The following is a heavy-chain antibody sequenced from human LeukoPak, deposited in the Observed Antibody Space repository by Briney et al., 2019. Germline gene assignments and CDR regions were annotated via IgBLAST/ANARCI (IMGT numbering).Heavy chain of an antibody. D-gene: IGHD2-15*01. V-gene: IGHV4-4*07. CDR2: FYTGGST. CDR3: ARIVQYSFDI. CDR1: GGSVSSYY. J-gene: IGHJ3*02. Sequence: PSETLSLTCTVSGGSVSSYYWSWIRQPAGKGLEWIGRFYTGGSTNYSPSLKSRVTLSVDTSKNQFSLKLNSVTAADTAVYYCARIVQYSFDIWGQGTLVTVSS.